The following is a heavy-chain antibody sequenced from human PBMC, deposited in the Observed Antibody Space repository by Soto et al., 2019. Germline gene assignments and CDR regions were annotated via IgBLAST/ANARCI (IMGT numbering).Heavy chain of an antibody. J-gene: IGHJ3*02. CDR3: ARDSGRGSLGWAFDI. CDR2: IYYSGST. CDR1: VGSISSGGYY. D-gene: IGHD7-27*01. V-gene: IGHV4-31*03. Sequence: TLSLTCTVSVGSISSGGYYWSWIRQHPGKGLEWIGYIYYSGSTYYNPSLKSRVTISVDTSKNQFSLKLSSVTAADTAVYYCARDSGRGSLGWAFDIWGQGTMVTVSS.